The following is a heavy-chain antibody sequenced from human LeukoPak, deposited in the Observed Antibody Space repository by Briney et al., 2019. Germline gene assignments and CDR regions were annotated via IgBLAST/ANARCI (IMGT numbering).Heavy chain of an antibody. V-gene: IGHV3-74*01. CDR3: ARGPAWKFDY. CDR2: FFGDESGT. Sequence: GGSLRLSRAASGFTFTTYWMHWVRQAPGKGLVWVSRFFGDESGTNYADSVKGRFTISRDNAKNTLYLQMNSLRAEDTAVYYCARGPAWKFDYWGQGTLVTVST. D-gene: IGHD1-1*01. J-gene: IGHJ4*02. CDR1: GFTFTTYW.